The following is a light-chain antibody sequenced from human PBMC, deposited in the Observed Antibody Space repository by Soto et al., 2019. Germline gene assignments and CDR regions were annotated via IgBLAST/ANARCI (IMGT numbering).Light chain of an antibody. Sequence: DIHMTQSPSTVSASVGDRVTITCRASQPVDPWLAWHQQKPGKAPRVLIYKTSDLENGVPSRFSGSRSGADYTLTISGVQPDDFANYYCQQYYSRETFGQGTRVEV. CDR2: KTS. J-gene: IGKJ1*01. CDR1: QPVDPW. CDR3: QQYYSRET. V-gene: IGKV1-5*03.